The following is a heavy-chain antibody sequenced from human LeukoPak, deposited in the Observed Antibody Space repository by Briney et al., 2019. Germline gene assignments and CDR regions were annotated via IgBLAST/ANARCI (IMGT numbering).Heavy chain of an antibody. J-gene: IGHJ4*02. V-gene: IGHV4-4*07. D-gene: IGHD3-3*01. CDR3: AREGRVDFWCGGLYYFDY. Sequence: SETLSLTCTVSGGSISSYYWSWIRQPAGKGLEWIGRIYTSGSTNYNPSLKSRVTMSVDTSKNQFSLKLSSVTAADTAVYYCAREGRVDFWCGGLYYFDYWGQGTLVTVSS. CDR1: GGSISSYY. CDR2: IYTSGST.